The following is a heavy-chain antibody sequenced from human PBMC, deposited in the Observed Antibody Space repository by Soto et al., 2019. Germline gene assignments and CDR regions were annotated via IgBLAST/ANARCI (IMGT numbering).Heavy chain of an antibody. Sequence: ASVKVSCKASGYTFTSYGISWVRQAPGQGLEWMGWISAYNGNTNYAQKLQGRVTMTTDTSTSTAYMELRSLRSDDTAVYYCARLYGSGGSCYSGSWFDPWGQGTLVTFSS. CDR2: ISAYNGNT. CDR1: GYTFTSYG. CDR3: ARLYGSGGSCYSGSWFDP. D-gene: IGHD2-15*01. V-gene: IGHV1-18*01. J-gene: IGHJ5*02.